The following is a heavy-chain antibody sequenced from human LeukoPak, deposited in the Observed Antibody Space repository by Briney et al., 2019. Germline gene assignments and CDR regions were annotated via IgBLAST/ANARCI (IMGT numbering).Heavy chain of an antibody. CDR1: GFTFNSSW. J-gene: IGHJ4*02. V-gene: IGHV3-7*01. D-gene: IGHD4-17*01. CDR2: IKQDGSEK. Sequence: GGSLTLFCAASGFTFNSSWMTWVRPAPGKGREGVANIKQDGSEKYYVDSVKGRFTISRDNAKNSLYLQMNSIRAEDTAVYYCASLTVTTVYWGQGTLVTVSS. CDR3: ASLTVTTVY.